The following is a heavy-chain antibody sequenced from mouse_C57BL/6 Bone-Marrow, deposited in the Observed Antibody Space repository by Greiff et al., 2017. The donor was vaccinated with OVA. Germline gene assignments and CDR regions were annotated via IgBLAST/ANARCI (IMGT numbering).Heavy chain of an antibody. D-gene: IGHD1-1*01. CDR3: ARWDYYGSSYGYYFDY. J-gene: IGHJ2*01. V-gene: IGHV1-9*01. CDR2: ILPGSGST. CDR1: GYTFTGYW. Sequence: VQGVESGAELMKPGASVKLSCKATGYTFTGYWIEWVKQRPGHGLEWIGEILPGSGSTNYNDKFKGKATFTADTSSNTAYMQISSLTTEDSAIYYCARWDYYGSSYGYYFDYWGQGTTLTVSS.